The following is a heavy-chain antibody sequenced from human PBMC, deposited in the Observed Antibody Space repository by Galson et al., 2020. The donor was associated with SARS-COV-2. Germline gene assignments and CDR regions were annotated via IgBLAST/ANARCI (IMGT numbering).Heavy chain of an antibody. Sequence: SQTLSLTCTVSGGSISSSSYYWGWIRQPPGKGLEWIGSIYYSGSTYYNPSLKSRVTISVDTSKNQFSLKLSSVTAADTAVYYCARHAGGDPSYYFDYWGQGTLVTVSS. CDR3: ARHAGGDPSYYFDY. D-gene: IGHD2-21*02. CDR2: IYYSGST. CDR1: GGSISSSSYY. V-gene: IGHV4-39*01. J-gene: IGHJ4*02.